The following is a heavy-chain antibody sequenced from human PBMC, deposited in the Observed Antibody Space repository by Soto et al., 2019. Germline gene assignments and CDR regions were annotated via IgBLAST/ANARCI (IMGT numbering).Heavy chain of an antibody. J-gene: IGHJ4*02. CDR2: ISYDGSNK. V-gene: IGHV3-30-3*01. CDR1: GFTFSSYA. D-gene: IGHD2-15*01. Sequence: GGSLRLSCAASGFTFSSYAMHWVRQAPGKGLEWVAVISYDGSNKYYADSVKGRFTISRDNSKNTLYLQMNSLRAEDTAVYYCARGYWVNYYFDYWGQGTLVTVSS. CDR3: ARGYWVNYYFDY.